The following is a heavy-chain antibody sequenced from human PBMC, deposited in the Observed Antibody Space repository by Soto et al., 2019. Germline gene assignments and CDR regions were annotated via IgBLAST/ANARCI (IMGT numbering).Heavy chain of an antibody. D-gene: IGHD1-26*01. CDR2: FYDGKIT. CDR1: GFTVSNNY. CDR3: ARDGGSGRSVTGTGDISYGMEV. V-gene: IGHV3-66*01. J-gene: IGHJ6*02. Sequence: EVQLVESGGHLVQPGGSLRLTCATSGFTVSNNYMSWVRQAPGKGLEWVSFFYDGKITYYADSVRCRFTVSSDTSKNTLYLQLNSLRDEHTAIYYCARDGGSGRSVTGTGDISYGMEVWGQGNTVIVS.